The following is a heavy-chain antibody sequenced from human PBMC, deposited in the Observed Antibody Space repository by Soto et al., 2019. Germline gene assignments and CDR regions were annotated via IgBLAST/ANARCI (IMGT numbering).Heavy chain of an antibody. CDR1: GGTFRSYT. V-gene: IGHV1-69*02. D-gene: IGHD6-19*01. CDR2: IIPIRGIA. CDR3: ARGFRDSSGRMTAGRYYFDY. J-gene: IGHJ4*02. Sequence: QVQLVQSGAEVKKPGSSVKVSCKASGGTFRSYTISWVRQAPGQGLEWMGRIIPIRGIANYAQKFQGRVTITADKSTSTAYMELSSLRSEDTAVYYCARGFRDSSGRMTAGRYYFDYWGQGTLVTVSS.